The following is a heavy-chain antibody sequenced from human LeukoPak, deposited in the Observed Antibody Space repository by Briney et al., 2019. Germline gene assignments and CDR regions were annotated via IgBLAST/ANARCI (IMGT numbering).Heavy chain of an antibody. CDR3: ARVGGVGYCSGGSCYAIDY. J-gene: IGHJ4*02. D-gene: IGHD2-15*01. Sequence: GTSVKVSCKASGYTFTGYYMHWVRQAPGQGLEWMVWINPNSGCTNYAQKFQCRVTMTRDTSISTTYMELSRLRSDDTAVYYCARVGGVGYCSGGSCYAIDYWGQGTLVTVSS. CDR2: INPNSGCT. CDR1: GYTFTGYY. V-gene: IGHV1-2*02.